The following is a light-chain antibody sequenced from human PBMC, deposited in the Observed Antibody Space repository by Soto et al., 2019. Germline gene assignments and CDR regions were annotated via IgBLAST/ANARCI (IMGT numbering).Light chain of an antibody. CDR1: QNVASY. J-gene: IGKJ4*01. V-gene: IGKV1-39*01. CDR2: ATS. Sequence: DILMTQSPSSLSASVGDKVTITCRASQNVASYLNWYQQKLGTAPKVLIYATSTLKTGVPSRFSGSGSGTEFILTITSLQPEDFATYYCQQTYNTPLTFGGGTKVEIK. CDR3: QQTYNTPLT.